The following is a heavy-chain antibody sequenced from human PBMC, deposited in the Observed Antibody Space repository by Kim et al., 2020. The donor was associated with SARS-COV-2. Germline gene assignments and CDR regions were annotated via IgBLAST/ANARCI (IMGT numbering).Heavy chain of an antibody. V-gene: IGHV1-69*06. CDR1: GGAFSSSA. CDR3: ARASGTGWFYFDL. D-gene: IGHD6-19*01. J-gene: IGHJ4*02. Sequence: SVKVSCTASGGAFSSSAFNWVRQAPGQGLEWMGGIIPLFVAANYAPTFQGKVSITADKSTSSVYMELSSLRSDDTAVYYCARASGTGWFYFDLWGQGTLVTVSS. CDR2: IIPLFVAA.